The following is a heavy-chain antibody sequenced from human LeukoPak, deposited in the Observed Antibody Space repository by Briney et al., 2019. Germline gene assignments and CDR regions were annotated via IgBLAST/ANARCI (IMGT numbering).Heavy chain of an antibody. CDR2: IKQDGSDK. D-gene: IGHD2-2*01. V-gene: IGHV3-7*01. CDR1: GFTFTNHY. Sequence: PGGSLRLSCAASGFTFTNHYMSWVRQAPGKGLEWVANIKQDGSDKYYVDSVKGRFTISRDNAKKSVYLQMDSLRAEDTAVYYCAREAFIVVVPAATDDAFDIWGQGTTVTVSS. J-gene: IGHJ3*02. CDR3: AREAFIVVVPAATDDAFDI.